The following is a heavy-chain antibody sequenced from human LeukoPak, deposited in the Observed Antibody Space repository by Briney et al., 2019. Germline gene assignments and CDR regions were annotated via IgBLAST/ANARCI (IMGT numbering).Heavy chain of an antibody. D-gene: IGHD3-22*01. J-gene: IGHJ4*02. CDR3: ASNDYYDSSGYYED. CDR2: IIPIFGTA. Sequence: ASMKVSCKASGGTFSSYAISWVRQAPGQGLEWMGGIIPIFGTANYAQKFQGRVTITADESTSTAYMELSSLRSEDTAVYYCASNDYYDSSGYYEDWGQGTLVTVSS. V-gene: IGHV1-69*13. CDR1: GGTFSSYA.